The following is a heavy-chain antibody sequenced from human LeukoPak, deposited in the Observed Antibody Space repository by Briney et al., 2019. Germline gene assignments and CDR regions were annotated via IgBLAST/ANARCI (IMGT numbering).Heavy chain of an antibody. CDR3: AKVRVVFNWNYAYYFDS. D-gene: IGHD1-7*01. J-gene: IGHJ4*02. Sequence: GGSLRLSCAASGFTFSSYSMNWVRQAPGKGLKWVALISYDGSDKYYADSVKGRFTISRDNSKDTLYLQMNSLRAEDTAVYYCAKVRVVFNWNYAYYFDSWGQGTLVTVSS. CDR2: ISYDGSDK. V-gene: IGHV3-30*18. CDR1: GFTFSSYS.